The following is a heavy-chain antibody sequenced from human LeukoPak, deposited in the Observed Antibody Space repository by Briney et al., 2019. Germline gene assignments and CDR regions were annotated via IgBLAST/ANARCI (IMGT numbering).Heavy chain of an antibody. CDR1: GXSSSGYY. J-gene: IGHJ6*02. Sequence: SETLSLTCAVYGXSSSGYYWSWIRQPPGKGLEWIGEINHSGSTNYNPSLKSRVTISVDTSKNQFSLKLSSVTAADTAVYYCARGPLYSNRPHYYGMDVWGQGTTVTVSS. CDR3: ARGPLYSNRPHYYGMDV. D-gene: IGHD4-11*01. V-gene: IGHV4-34*01. CDR2: INHSGST.